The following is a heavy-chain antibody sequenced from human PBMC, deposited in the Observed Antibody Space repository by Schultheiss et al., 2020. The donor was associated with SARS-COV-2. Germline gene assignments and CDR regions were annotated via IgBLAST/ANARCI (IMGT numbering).Heavy chain of an antibody. J-gene: IGHJ4*02. CDR2: ISWDGGST. CDR1: GFTFDDYA. Sequence: GGSLRLSCAASGFTFDDYAMHWVRQAPGKGLEWVSLISWDGGSTYYADSVKGRFTISRDNSKNSLYLQMNSLRAEDTALYYCAKSGGSYSGRDYFDYWGQGTLVTVSS. V-gene: IGHV3-43D*03. CDR3: AKSGGSYSGRDYFDY. D-gene: IGHD1-26*01.